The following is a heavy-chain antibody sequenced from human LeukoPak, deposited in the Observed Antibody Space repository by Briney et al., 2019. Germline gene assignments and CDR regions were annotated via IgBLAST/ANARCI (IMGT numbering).Heavy chain of an antibody. J-gene: IGHJ3*02. Sequence: GGSLRLSCAASGFTFSSYVMSWVRQAPGKGLEGVSRVSRSGDSTYYADSVKGRFTVSRDNSKNTLYLQMNSLGAEDTGVYYCAKNYYDSSGYYPDAFDIWGQGTMVTVSS. CDR3: AKNYYDSSGYYPDAFDI. V-gene: IGHV3-23*01. D-gene: IGHD3-22*01. CDR2: VSRSGDST. CDR1: GFTFSSYV.